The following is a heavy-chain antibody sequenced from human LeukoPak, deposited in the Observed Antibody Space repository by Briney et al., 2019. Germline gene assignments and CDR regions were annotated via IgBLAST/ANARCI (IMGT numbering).Heavy chain of an antibody. J-gene: IGHJ1*01. CDR2: ISWNSGII. Sequence: GGSLRLSYAASGFTFDDSAMHWVRQVPGKGLEWVSGISWNSGIIDYADSVKGRFTISRDNAKNSLYLQMNNLRPDDTAFYYCAKAPPYYSDSSGYFQHWGQGTLVTVSS. CDR3: AKAPPYYSDSSGYFQH. D-gene: IGHD3-22*01. V-gene: IGHV3-9*01. CDR1: GFTFDDSA.